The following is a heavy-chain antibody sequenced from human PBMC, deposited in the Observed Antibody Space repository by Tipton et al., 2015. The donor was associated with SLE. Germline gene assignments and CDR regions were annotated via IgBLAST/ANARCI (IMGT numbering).Heavy chain of an antibody. CDR3: ARSPQQLVGYYFDY. Sequence: TLSLTCTDSGGSISSGGYYWSWIRQHPGKGLGWIGYIYYSGSTNYNPSLKSRVTISVDTSKNQFSLKLSSVTAADTAVYYCARSPQQLVGYYFDYWGQGTLVTVSS. J-gene: IGHJ4*02. D-gene: IGHD6-13*01. V-gene: IGHV4-61*08. CDR2: IYYSGST. CDR1: GGSISSGGYY.